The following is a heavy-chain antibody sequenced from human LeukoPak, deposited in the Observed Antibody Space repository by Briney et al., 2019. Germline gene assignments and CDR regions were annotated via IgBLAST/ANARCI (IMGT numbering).Heavy chain of an antibody. Sequence: PSETLSLTCAVYGGSFSGYYWSWTRQPPGKGLEWIGEINHSGSTNYNPSLKSRVTISVDTSKNQFSLKLSSVTAADTAVYYCAKGPVAGYDFWSGPLQTSYYMDVWGKGTTVTVSS. D-gene: IGHD3-3*01. J-gene: IGHJ6*03. V-gene: IGHV4-34*01. CDR2: INHSGST. CDR3: AKGPVAGYDFWSGPLQTSYYMDV. CDR1: GGSFSGYY.